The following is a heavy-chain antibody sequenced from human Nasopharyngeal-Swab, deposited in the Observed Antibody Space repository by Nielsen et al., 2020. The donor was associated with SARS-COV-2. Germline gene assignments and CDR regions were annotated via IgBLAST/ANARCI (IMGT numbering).Heavy chain of an antibody. CDR2: IYYSGST. Sequence: RQAPGKGLEWIGYIYYSGSTYYNPSLKSRVTISVDTSKNQFSLKLSSVTAADTAVYYCARQPSMVHYYYYGMDVWGQGTTVTVSS. J-gene: IGHJ6*02. D-gene: IGHD4/OR15-4a*01. V-gene: IGHV4-31*02. CDR3: ARQPSMVHYYYYGMDV.